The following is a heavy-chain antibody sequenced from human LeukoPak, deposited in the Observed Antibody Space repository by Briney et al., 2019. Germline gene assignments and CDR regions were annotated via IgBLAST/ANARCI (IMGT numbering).Heavy chain of an antibody. D-gene: IGHD2-2*01. J-gene: IGHJ4*02. CDR1: EFTFSSYS. CDR2: ISSSSNI. CDR3: ARGAGYCTSTSCHLWSDY. Sequence: PGGSLRLSCAASEFTFSSYSMNWVRQAPGKGLEWVSSISSSSNIYYADSVKGRFAVSRDNAKNEMYLQMNSLRAEDTAVYFCARGAGYCTSTSCHLWSDYWGQGTPVTVSS. V-gene: IGHV3-21*01.